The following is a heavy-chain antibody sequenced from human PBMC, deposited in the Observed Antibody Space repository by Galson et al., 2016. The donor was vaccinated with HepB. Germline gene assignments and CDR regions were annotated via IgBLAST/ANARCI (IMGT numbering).Heavy chain of an antibody. V-gene: IGHV1-18*01. CDR1: GYSFSNYA. D-gene: IGHD3-9*01. J-gene: IGHJ6*02. CDR2: ISPFNDAT. Sequence: SVKVSCKASGYSFSNYAVTWVRQAPGQGLEYLGWISPFNDATNYAQKVQGRVSLTTDTSTNTAHMELRSLRSDDSAVYYCATIGGNYFYSLDVWGQGTTVTVSS. CDR3: ATIGGNYFYSLDV.